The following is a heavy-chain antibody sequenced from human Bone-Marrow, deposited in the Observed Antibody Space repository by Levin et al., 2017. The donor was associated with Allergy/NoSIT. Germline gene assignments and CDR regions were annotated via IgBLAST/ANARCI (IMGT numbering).Heavy chain of an antibody. V-gene: IGHV4-30-4*01. D-gene: IGHD3-9*01. CDR2: IYYSRST. J-gene: IGHJ4*02. Sequence: PSETLSLTCSVSGGSINSGDHFWSWVRQPPGTGLEWIGYIYYSRSTSYSPSLKSRLTISVDTSKNHFSLKPNSVHAADTGVYFWAGSGSLAAMTGYYVDSWGQGTLVTVSS. CDR3: AGSGSLAAMTGYYVDS. CDR1: GGSINSGDHF.